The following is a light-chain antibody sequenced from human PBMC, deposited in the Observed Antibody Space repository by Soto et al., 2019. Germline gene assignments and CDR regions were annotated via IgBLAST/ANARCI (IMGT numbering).Light chain of an antibody. J-gene: IGKJ5*01. CDR1: QSVNSN. CDR3: QQYNNWPPTT. CDR2: VAS. Sequence: EIVMTQSPATLSLSPGERGTLSCRASQSVNSNLAWYQQRPGQAPRLLIYVASTRAPGIPARFSGSGSGTEFTLTISSLQSEDFAVYYCQQYNNWPPTTFGQGTRLEIK. V-gene: IGKV3-15*01.